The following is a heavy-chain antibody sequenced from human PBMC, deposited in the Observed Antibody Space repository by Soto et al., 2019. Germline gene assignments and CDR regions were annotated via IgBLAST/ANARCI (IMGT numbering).Heavy chain of an antibody. Sequence: SETLSLTYTVSGGSISSYYWSWIRQPPGKGLEWIGYIYYSGSTSYNPSLRSRVTISVDTSKNQFSLKLSSVTAADTAVYYCARQAPHSSGWFWFDPWGQGTLVTVSS. CDR1: GGSISSYY. D-gene: IGHD6-19*01. J-gene: IGHJ5*02. CDR2: IYYSGST. V-gene: IGHV4-59*08. CDR3: ARQAPHSSGWFWFDP.